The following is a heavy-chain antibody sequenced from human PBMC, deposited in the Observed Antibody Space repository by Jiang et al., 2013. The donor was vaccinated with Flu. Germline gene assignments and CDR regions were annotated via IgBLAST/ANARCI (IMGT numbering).Heavy chain of an antibody. CDR1: GGSFSGYY. Sequence: LLKPSETLSLTCAVYGGSFSGYYWSWIRQPPGKGLEWIGEINHSGSTNYNPSLKSRVTISVDTSKNQFXLKLSSVSSVTAADTAVYYCARGRNHYKQYYGMDVWGQGTTVTVSS. V-gene: IGHV4-34*01. CDR2: INHSGST. CDR3: ARGRNHYKQYYGMDV. J-gene: IGHJ6*02. D-gene: IGHD1-14*01.